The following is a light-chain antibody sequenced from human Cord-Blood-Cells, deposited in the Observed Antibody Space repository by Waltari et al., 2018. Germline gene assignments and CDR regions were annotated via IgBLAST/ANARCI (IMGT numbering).Light chain of an antibody. CDR2: KAS. CDR1: QSISSW. Sequence: DIQMTQPPSTLSASVGDRVTITCRASQSISSWLTWYQQKPGKAPKLLIYKASSLESGVPSRFSGSGSRTEFTLTISRLQPDDFATYYCQQYNSYSPYSFGQGTKLEIK. V-gene: IGKV1-5*03. J-gene: IGKJ2*03. CDR3: QQYNSYSPYS.